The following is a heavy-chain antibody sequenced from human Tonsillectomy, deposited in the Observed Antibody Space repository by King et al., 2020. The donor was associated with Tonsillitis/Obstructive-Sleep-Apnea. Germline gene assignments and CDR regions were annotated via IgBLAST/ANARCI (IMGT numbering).Heavy chain of an antibody. V-gene: IGHV1-46*01. CDR1: GYTFTSYY. J-gene: IGHJ6*03. Sequence: QLVQSGAEVKKPGASVKVSCKASGYTFTSYYMHWVRQAPGQGLEWMGIINPSGGSTSYAQKFQGRVTMTRDTSTSTVYMELSSLRSEDTAVYYCARDGAAAAGLDGDYYYYYMDVWGKGTTVTVSS. CDR2: INPSGGST. D-gene: IGHD6-13*01. CDR3: ARDGAAAAGLDGDYYYYYMDV.